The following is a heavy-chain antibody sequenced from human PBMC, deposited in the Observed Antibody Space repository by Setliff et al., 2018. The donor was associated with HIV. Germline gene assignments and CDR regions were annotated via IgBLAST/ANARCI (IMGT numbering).Heavy chain of an antibody. CDR2: IYPDDSYT. J-gene: IGHJ6*03. CDR1: GYTFDKYY. V-gene: IGHV5-51*01. CDR3: ARRNDYYYYMDV. Sequence: GESLKISCQGSGYTFDKYYIAWVRQMPGKGLEWMGLIYPDDSYTTYSPAFEGHVTFSADKSNSTAYLQWSSLKASDTAMYYCARRNDYYYYMDVWGAGTAVTVSS.